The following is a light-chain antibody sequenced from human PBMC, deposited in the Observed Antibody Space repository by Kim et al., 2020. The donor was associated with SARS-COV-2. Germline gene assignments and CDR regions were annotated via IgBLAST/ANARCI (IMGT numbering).Light chain of an antibody. V-gene: IGKV1-12*01. CDR1: QGSSSW. CDR2: AAS. J-gene: IGKJ5*01. CDR3: QQTDTLPIT. Sequence: VGERVTITCRASQGSSSWLAWYQQKPGKAPQLLIYAASSLHSGVPSRFSGSGFGTDFTLTISSLQPEDFATYYCQQTDTLPITFGQGTRLEIK.